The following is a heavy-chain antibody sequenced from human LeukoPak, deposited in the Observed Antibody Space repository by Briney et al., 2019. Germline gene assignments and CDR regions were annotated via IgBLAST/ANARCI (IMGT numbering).Heavy chain of an antibody. CDR1: GFTFSSYS. CDR2: ISSSSSTI. CDR3: ARIYYYYGMDV. J-gene: IGHJ6*02. V-gene: IGHV3-48*01. Sequence: GGSLRLSCAASGFTFSSYSMNWVRQAPGKGLEWVSYISSSSSTIYYADSVKGRFTISRDNAKNSLYLQMNSLRAEDTAVYYCARIYYYYGMDVWGQGTTATVSS.